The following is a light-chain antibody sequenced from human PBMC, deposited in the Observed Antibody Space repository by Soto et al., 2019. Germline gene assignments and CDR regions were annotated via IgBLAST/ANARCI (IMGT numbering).Light chain of an antibody. CDR3: QQYKNWPPIT. V-gene: IGKV3-15*01. CDR2: GAS. J-gene: IGKJ5*01. Sequence: EIVLTQSPATLSLSPGERATLSCRASQSLSSQLAWYQQKPGQAPRLLIHGASTRATGIPARFSGSGSGTEFTLTISSLQSEDFAVYFCQQYKNWPPITFGQGTRLEIK. CDR1: QSLSSQ.